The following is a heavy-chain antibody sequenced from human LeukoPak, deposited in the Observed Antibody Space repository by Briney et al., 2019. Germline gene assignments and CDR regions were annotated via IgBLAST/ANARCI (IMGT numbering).Heavy chain of an antibody. CDR1: GYTFTNYH. J-gene: IGHJ4*02. Sequence: ASLKVSCKASGYTFTNYHINWVRQAPGQGLEWMGWINPNTGDRGYAQKFQGRVSITSDTSISTAYMELGSPRSEDTAVYFCARTASLTASGYDYWGQGTLVTVSS. D-gene: IGHD2-21*02. CDR3: ARTASLTASGYDY. V-gene: IGHV1-8*03. CDR2: INPNTGDR.